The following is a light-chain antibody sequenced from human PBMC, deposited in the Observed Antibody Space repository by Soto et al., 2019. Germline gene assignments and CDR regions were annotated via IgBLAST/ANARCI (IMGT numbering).Light chain of an antibody. CDR3: QHYNSPWG. Sequence: DIQMTQSPSTLSASVGDRVTITCRASQSISSWLAWYQQKPGKAPKLLIYDASSLESGVPSRFSGSGSGTASTITTGTLHPDDFATYNCQHYNSPWGFGKGPKVKSK. CDR1: QSISSW. J-gene: IGKJ1*01. CDR2: DAS. V-gene: IGKV1-5*01.